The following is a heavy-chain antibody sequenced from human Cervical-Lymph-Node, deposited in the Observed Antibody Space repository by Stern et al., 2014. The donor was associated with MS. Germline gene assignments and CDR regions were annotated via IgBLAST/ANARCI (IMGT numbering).Heavy chain of an antibody. CDR3: AREGEYCSGSRCYPFLDY. D-gene: IGHD2-15*01. CDR2: FYYTGSV. Sequence: LQLQESGPGLVKPSETLSLTCTVSGGSLRRYYWNWIRQAPGKGLEWLGFFYYTGSVNYTPSLSSRVAMSVDTSKNQFSLTVSSVTAADTAVYYCAREGEYCSGSRCYPFLDYWGQGTLVTVSS. V-gene: IGHV4-59*01. J-gene: IGHJ4*02. CDR1: GGSLRRYY.